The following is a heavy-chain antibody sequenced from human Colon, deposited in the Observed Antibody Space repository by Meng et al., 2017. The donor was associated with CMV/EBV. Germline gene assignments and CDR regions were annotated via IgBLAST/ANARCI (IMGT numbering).Heavy chain of an antibody. Sequence: GSLRLSCTVSGGSINTYYWSWIRQPPGKGLEWIGYIYNNGNTNYNPSLKSRVTISADTSKNQFSLKLSSVTAADTAVYYCARDRPYAYYYFGLDVWGPGTTVTVSS. CDR1: GGSINTYY. D-gene: IGHD2-2*01. CDR3: ARDRPYAYYYFGLDV. J-gene: IGHJ6*02. V-gene: IGHV4-59*12. CDR2: IYNNGNT.